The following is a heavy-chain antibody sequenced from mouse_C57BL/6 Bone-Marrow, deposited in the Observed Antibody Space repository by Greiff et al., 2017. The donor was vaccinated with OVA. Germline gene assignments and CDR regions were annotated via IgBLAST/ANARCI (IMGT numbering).Heavy chain of an antibody. CDR2: IDPSDSYT. V-gene: IGHV1-50*01. CDR1: GYTFTSYW. D-gene: IGHD2-2*01. Sequence: QVQLQQPGAELVKPGASVKLSCKASGYTFTSYWMQWVKQRPGQGLEWIGEIDPSDSYTNYNQKFKGKATLTVDTSSSTAYMQLSSLTSEDSAVYHCATTMVTTSFDYWGQGTTLTVFS. CDR3: ATTMVTTSFDY. J-gene: IGHJ2*01.